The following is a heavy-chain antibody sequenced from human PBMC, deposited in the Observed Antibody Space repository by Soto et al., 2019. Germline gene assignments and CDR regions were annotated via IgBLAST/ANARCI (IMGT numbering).Heavy chain of an antibody. CDR2: ISYDGSNK. V-gene: IGHV3-30*18. D-gene: IGHD6-13*01. CDR1: GFTFSSYG. CDR3: AKDIAAANLIDY. J-gene: IGHJ4*02. Sequence: VVSLRLSCAASGFTFSSYGMHWVRQAPGKGLEWVAVISYDGSNKYYADSVKGRFTISRDNSKNTLYLQMNSLRAEGTAVYYCAKDIAAANLIDYWGQGTLVTVSS.